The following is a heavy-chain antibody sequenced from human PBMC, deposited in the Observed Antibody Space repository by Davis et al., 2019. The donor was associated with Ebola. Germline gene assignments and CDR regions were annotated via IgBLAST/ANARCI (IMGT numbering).Heavy chain of an antibody. CDR2: ISAYNGNT. CDR1: GYTFTSYG. J-gene: IGHJ6*03. Sequence: ASVQVSCKASGYTFTSYGISWVRQAPGQGLEWMGWISAYNGNTNYAQKLQGRVTMTTDTSTSTAYMELRSLRSDDTAVYYCARVGITIFGVGAKNYYYYYMDVWGKGTTVTVSS. V-gene: IGHV1-18*04. D-gene: IGHD3-3*01. CDR3: ARVGITIFGVGAKNYYYYYMDV.